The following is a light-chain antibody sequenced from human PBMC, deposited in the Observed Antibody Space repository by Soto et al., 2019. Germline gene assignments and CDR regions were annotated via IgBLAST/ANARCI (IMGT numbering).Light chain of an antibody. CDR1: SSDVGGYNY. CDR3: SSYTISKTLV. V-gene: IGLV2-14*01. J-gene: IGLJ2*01. Sequence: QSALTQPASVSGSPGQSITLSCTGTSSDVGGYNYVSWYQQHPGKAPKLMIYDVSNRPSGVYNRFSGSKAGNTASLTISGLQAEDEADFYCSSYTISKTLVFGGGTKLTVL. CDR2: DVS.